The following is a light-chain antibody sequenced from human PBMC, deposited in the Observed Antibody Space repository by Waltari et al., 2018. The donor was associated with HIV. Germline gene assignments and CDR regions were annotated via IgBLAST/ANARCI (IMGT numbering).Light chain of an antibody. Sequence: TQMPQSPPSPSASGGDRINITSRASQTINTNLNWYQQKSGKAPKVLIYGTSTLRSEVPSRFSGSGSGTEFTLTITSLQSDDSATYYCQQSDKTPPTFGGGTTVEIK. CDR1: QTINTN. CDR2: GTS. V-gene: IGKV1-39*01. CDR3: QQSDKTPPT. J-gene: IGKJ4*01.